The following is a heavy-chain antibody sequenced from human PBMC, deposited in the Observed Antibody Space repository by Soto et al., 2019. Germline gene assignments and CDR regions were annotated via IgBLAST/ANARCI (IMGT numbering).Heavy chain of an antibody. V-gene: IGHV5-51*01. J-gene: IGHJ6*02. CDR2: IYPGDSDT. Sequence: PGESLKISCQGSGYSFASYWIGWGRQMPGKYLEWMGIIYPGDSDTRYSPSFQGQVTISADKSLRTAYLQWTSLKASDTALYYCARTRSFTLGFYYDRMDVWGQATTVTVSS. CDR1: GYSFASYW. D-gene: IGHD6-6*01. CDR3: ARTRSFTLGFYYDRMDV.